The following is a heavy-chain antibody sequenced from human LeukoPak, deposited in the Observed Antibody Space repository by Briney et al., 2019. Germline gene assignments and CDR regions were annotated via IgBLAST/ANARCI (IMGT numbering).Heavy chain of an antibody. CDR2: FHNSGTS. D-gene: IGHD3-16*01. CDR1: GGFISSSSYY. V-gene: IGHV4-61*05. J-gene: IGHJ4*02. CDR3: TRGAGWLIDY. Sequence: SETLSPTCTVSGGFISSSSYYWGWIRRPPGNGLEWIGYFHNSGTSTYNPSLKSRVTISADTSKNQFSLKLNSLTTADTAVYYCTRGAGWLIDYWGQGILVTVSS.